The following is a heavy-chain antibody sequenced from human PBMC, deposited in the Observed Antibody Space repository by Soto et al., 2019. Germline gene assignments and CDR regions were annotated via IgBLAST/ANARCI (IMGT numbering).Heavy chain of an antibody. V-gene: IGHV3-66*01. CDR2: IYSGGST. D-gene: IGHD6-13*01. J-gene: IGHJ4*02. CDR3: ARDFETAAGTHYFDY. Sequence: GGSLRLSCAASGFTVSSNYMSWVRQAPGKGLEWVSVIYSGGSTYYADSVKGRFTISRDNSKNTLYLQMNSLRAEDTAVYYCARDFETAAGTHYFDYWGQGTLVTVSS. CDR1: GFTVSSNY.